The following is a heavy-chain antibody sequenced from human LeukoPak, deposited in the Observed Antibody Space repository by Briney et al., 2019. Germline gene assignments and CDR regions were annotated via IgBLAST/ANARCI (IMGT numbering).Heavy chain of an antibody. CDR3: ARDRGAPGAFDI. CDR1: GFTFSSYS. D-gene: IGHD3-16*01. V-gene: IGHV3-33*08. Sequence: GGSLRLSCAASGFTFSSYSMNWVRQAPGKGLEWVAVIWYDGSNKHYADSVKGRFTISRDNSKNTLYLQMNSLRAEDTAVYYCARDRGAPGAFDIWGQGTMVTVSS. J-gene: IGHJ3*02. CDR2: IWYDGSNK.